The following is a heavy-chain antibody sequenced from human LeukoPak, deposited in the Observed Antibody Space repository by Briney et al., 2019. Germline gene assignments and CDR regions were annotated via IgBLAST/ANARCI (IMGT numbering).Heavy chain of an antibody. J-gene: IGHJ4*02. V-gene: IGHV4-59*12. Sequence: PSETLSLTCTVSGGSISSYYWSWIRQPPGKGLEWIGYIYYSGSTNYNPSLKSRVTISVDTSKNQFSLKLSSVTAADTAVYYCARRRSGYYPDLYYWGQGTLVTVSS. CDR2: IYYSGST. CDR3: ARRRSGYYPDLYY. CDR1: GGSISSYY. D-gene: IGHD3-22*01.